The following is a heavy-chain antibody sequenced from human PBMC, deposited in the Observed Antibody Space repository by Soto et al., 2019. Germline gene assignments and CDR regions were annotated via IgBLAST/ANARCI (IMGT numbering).Heavy chain of an antibody. CDR2: IYTSGST. Sequence: SETLSLTCTVSGGSISSYYWSWIRQPAGKGLEWIGRIYTSGSTNYNPSLKGRVAMSVDTSKNQFSLKLSSVTAADTAVYYCARSKFDYCSGGSCYSNYGMDVWGQGTTVTVSS. V-gene: IGHV4-4*07. CDR1: GGSISSYY. D-gene: IGHD2-15*01. CDR3: ARSKFDYCSGGSCYSNYGMDV. J-gene: IGHJ6*02.